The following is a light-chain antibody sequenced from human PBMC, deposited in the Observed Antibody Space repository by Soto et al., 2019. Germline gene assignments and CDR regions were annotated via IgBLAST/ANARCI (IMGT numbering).Light chain of an antibody. CDR3: ASWDDSLEGVV. J-gene: IGLJ2*01. CDR1: TSNIGGNA. CDR2: SHN. V-gene: IGLV1-44*01. Sequence: QSVVTQPPSASGAPGQRLFIPCSGSTSNIGGNAVNWYQHVPGTAAKLLIYSHNQRPSGIPDRFSASKSVTTASLAISGLQSEDEADYYCASWDDSLEGVVFGGGTKLTVL.